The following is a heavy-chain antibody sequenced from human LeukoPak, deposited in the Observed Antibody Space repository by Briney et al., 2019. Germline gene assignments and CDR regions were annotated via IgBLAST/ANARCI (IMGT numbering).Heavy chain of an antibody. CDR1: GFTFDDYA. V-gene: IGHV3-9*03. J-gene: IGHJ6*03. CDR3: AKVSNYYYYYMDV. Sequence: GGSLRLSCAVSGFTFDDYAMHWVRQAPGKGLEWVSGISWNSGSIGYADSVKGRFTISRDNAKDSLYLQMNSLRAEDMALYYCAKVSNYYYYYMDVWGKGTTVTVSS. CDR2: ISWNSGSI.